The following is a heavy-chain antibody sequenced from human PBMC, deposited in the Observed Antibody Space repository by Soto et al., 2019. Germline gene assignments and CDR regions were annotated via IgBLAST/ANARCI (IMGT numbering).Heavy chain of an antibody. D-gene: IGHD3-10*01. Sequence: QVQLQESGPGLVKPSETLSLTCTVSGGSISSYYWSWIRQPPGKGLEWIGYIYYSGSTNYNPSLKSRVTISVDTSKNQFSLKLSSVTAADTAVYYCATGSGKFDPWGQGTLVTVSS. J-gene: IGHJ5*02. CDR2: IYYSGST. CDR3: ATGSGKFDP. V-gene: IGHV4-59*08. CDR1: GGSISSYY.